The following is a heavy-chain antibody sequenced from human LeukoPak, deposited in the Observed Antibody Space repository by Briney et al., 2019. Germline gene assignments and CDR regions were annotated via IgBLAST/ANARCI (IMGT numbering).Heavy chain of an antibody. Sequence: GGSLRLSCAASGFTFSSYAMHWVRQAPGKGLEWVAVISYDGSNKYYADSVKGRFTISRDNSKNTLYLQMNSLRAEDTAAYYCARCKRRYFDWYAFDIWGQGTMVTVSS. CDR1: GFTFSSYA. V-gene: IGHV3-30*04. CDR3: ARCKRRYFDWYAFDI. D-gene: IGHD3-9*01. J-gene: IGHJ3*02. CDR2: ISYDGSNK.